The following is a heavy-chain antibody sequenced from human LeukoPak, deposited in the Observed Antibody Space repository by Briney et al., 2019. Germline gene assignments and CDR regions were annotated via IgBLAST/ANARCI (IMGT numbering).Heavy chain of an antibody. CDR2: ISGRSSTI. V-gene: IGHV3-48*01. CDR1: AFTFSDYS. CDR3: ARDRLTGGSYFFDY. Sequence: GGSLRLPCAASAFTFSDYSMNWVRQAPGKGLEWISYISGRSSTIYYADSVRGRFTISRDNAKNSMYLQMNSLRAEDTAVYYCARDRLTGGSYFFDYWGQGTLVTVSS. J-gene: IGHJ4*02. D-gene: IGHD1-26*01.